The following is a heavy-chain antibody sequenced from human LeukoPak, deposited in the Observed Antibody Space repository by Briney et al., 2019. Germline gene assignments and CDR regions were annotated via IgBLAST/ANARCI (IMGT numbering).Heavy chain of an antibody. Sequence: GSLRLSCAASGFTFSTYAMSWIRQPPGKGLEWIGEINHSGSTNYNPSLKSRVTISVDTSKNQFSLKLSSVTAADTAVYYCARGAAGLYYYYGMDVWGQGTTVTVSS. V-gene: IGHV4-34*01. D-gene: IGHD2-15*01. CDR1: GFTFSTYA. J-gene: IGHJ6*02. CDR3: ARGAAGLYYYYGMDV. CDR2: INHSGST.